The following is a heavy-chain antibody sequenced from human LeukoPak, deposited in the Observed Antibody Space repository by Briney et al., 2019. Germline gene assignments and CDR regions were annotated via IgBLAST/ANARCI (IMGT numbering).Heavy chain of an antibody. CDR2: MYYSGST. V-gene: IGHV4-39*01. CDR1: GGSISRSSYY. D-gene: IGHD6-13*01. Sequence: SETLSLTCTVSGGSISRSSYYWGWIRQPPGKGLEWIGSMYYSGSTYYNPSLRSRVSISVDTSKNQFSLKLRSVTAADTSVYYCARSSSWYVQADYWGQGTLVTVSS. CDR3: ARSSSWYVQADY. J-gene: IGHJ4*02.